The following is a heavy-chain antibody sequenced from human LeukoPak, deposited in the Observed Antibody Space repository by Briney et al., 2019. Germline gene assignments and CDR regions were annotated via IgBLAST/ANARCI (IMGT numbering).Heavy chain of an antibody. Sequence: NSSETLSLTCAVSGGSISSGGYYWSWIRQPPGKGLEWIGYIYHSGSTYYNPSLKSRVTISVDRSKNQFSLKLSSVTAADTAVYYCASSPPKGSIFGVVYTFDYWGQGTLVTVSS. J-gene: IGHJ4*02. CDR2: IYHSGST. D-gene: IGHD3-3*01. CDR3: ASSPPKGSIFGVVYTFDY. V-gene: IGHV4-30-2*01. CDR1: GGSISSGGYY.